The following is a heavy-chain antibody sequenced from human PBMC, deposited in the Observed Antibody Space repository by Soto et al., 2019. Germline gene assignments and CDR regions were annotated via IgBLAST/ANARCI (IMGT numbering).Heavy chain of an antibody. Sequence: ASVKVSCKPSGYIFTSYYIHWVRQAPGQGLAWMGWINPFDGSRMCAQSFQGRVTMTTDTSTSTAYMELRSLRSVDTAVYYCARDWFGVDYWGQGTMVTVSS. V-gene: IGHV1-46*01. D-gene: IGHD3-16*01. J-gene: IGHJ4*02. CDR3: ARDWFGVDY. CDR1: GYIFTSYY. CDR2: INPFDGSR.